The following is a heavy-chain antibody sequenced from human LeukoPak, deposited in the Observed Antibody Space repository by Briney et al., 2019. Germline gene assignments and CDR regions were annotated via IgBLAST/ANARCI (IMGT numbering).Heavy chain of an antibody. Sequence: SSETLSLTCTVSGGSIGSYYWSWIRLPAGKGLEWIGRIYASGSANFNPSLKSRVTMSVDTSKNQFSLQLSSVTAADTAVYYCARDDYSNYGPGWFDPWGQGTLVTVSS. V-gene: IGHV4-4*07. CDR2: IYASGSA. CDR1: GGSIGSYY. CDR3: ARDDYSNYGPGWFDP. J-gene: IGHJ5*02. D-gene: IGHD4-11*01.